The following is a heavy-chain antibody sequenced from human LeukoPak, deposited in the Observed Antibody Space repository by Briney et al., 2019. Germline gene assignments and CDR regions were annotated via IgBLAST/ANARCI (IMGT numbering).Heavy chain of an antibody. Sequence: PGGSLRLSCAASGFTFSSYSMNWVRQAPGKGLEWVSSISSSSSYIYYADSVKGRFTISRDNAKNSLYLQMNSLRADDTAVYYCARDKYYYDSSGGGYYFDYWGQGTLVTVSS. J-gene: IGHJ4*02. D-gene: IGHD3-22*01. CDR3: ARDKYYYDSSGGGYYFDY. CDR1: GFTFSSYS. V-gene: IGHV3-21*01. CDR2: ISSSSSYI.